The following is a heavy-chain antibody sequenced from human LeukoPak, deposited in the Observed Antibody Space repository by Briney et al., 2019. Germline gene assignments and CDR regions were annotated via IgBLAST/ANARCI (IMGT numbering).Heavy chain of an antibody. CDR3: ARGIAFDI. CDR1: GFTFTGYY. Sequence: GGSLRLSCAASGFTFTGYYMHWVRQAPGQGLEWMGWINPNSGGTNYAQKFQGRVTMTRDTSISTAYMELSRLRSDDTAVYYCARGIAFDIWGQGTMVTVSS. J-gene: IGHJ3*02. V-gene: IGHV1-2*02. CDR2: INPNSGGT.